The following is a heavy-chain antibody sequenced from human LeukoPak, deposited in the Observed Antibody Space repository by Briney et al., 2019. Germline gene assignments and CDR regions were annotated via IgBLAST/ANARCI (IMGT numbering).Heavy chain of an antibody. D-gene: IGHD3-3*01. CDR1: GFTVSSNY. J-gene: IGHJ4*02. CDR3: AKDPQPVYYDFWSGYLYYFDY. CDR2: IYSGGST. V-gene: IGHV3-53*05. Sequence: PGGSLRLSCAASGFTVSSNYMSWVRQAPGKGLERVSVIYSGGSTYYADSVKGRFTISRDNSKNTLYLQMNSLRAEDTAVYYCAKDPQPVYYDFWSGYLYYFDYWGQGTLVTVSS.